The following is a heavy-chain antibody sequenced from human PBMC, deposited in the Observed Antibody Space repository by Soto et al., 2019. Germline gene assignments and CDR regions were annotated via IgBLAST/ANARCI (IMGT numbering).Heavy chain of an antibody. CDR1: GYTFTGAY. CDR3: ARDFTTRSYGVDV. Sequence: QAQLVQSGAEVKKPGASVKVSCKASGYTFTGAYIHWVRQAPGQGLEWMGCINPNRGGTEFAQKFQGRVTVTRETSITTGYMEMNWLRSDDTGVYYCARDFTTRSYGVDVWGQGTAVTVSS. CDR2: INPNRGGT. D-gene: IGHD3-10*01. J-gene: IGHJ6*02. V-gene: IGHV1-2*02.